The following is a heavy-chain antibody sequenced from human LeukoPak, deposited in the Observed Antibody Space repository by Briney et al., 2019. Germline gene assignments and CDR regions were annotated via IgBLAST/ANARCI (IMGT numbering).Heavy chain of an antibody. CDR3: AKHDSSGYVDP. J-gene: IGHJ5*02. CDR2: ISYDGSNK. D-gene: IGHD3-22*01. CDR1: GFTFSSYG. V-gene: IGHV3-30*18. Sequence: GGSLRLSCAASGFTFSSYGMHWVRQAPGKGLEWVAVISYDGSNKYYADSVKGRFTISRDNSKNTLYLQMNSLRTEDTAVYYCAKHDSSGYVDPWGQGTLVTVSS.